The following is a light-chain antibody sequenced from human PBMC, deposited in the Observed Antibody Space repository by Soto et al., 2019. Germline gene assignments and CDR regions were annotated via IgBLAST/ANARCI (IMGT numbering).Light chain of an antibody. J-gene: IGKJ1*01. Sequence: DIHMTQSPSTLSGSGGDRVTITCLASQSITTWLAWYQQKPGKAPKFLIYRAYTLESGVQSRFSGSGSGTEFTLTISSLQPDDFATYYCQQYNTYLWTFGQGTKVDI. CDR3: QQYNTYLWT. V-gene: IGKV1-5*03. CDR2: RAY. CDR1: QSITTW.